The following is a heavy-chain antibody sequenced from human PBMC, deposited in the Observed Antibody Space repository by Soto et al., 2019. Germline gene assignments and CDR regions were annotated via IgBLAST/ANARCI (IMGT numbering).Heavy chain of an antibody. J-gene: IGHJ4*02. CDR2: IYYSGST. V-gene: IGHV4-39*01. D-gene: IGHD4-17*01. Sequence: SETPSLTCTVSGGSICRSSYYWGWIRQPPGKGLEWIGSIYYSGSTYYNPSLKSRVTISVDTSKNQFPLKLSSVTAADTAVYYCARHDYGGFGLWGQGTLVTVSS. CDR1: GGSICRSSYY. CDR3: ARHDYGGFGL.